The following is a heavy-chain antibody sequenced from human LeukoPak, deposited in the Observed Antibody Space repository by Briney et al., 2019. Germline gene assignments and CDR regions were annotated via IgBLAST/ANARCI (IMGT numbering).Heavy chain of an antibody. D-gene: IGHD4-17*01. CDR2: IRYDGSNK. CDR1: GFTFSSYG. V-gene: IGHV3-30*02. CDR3: ARNDYGDYGPLYYFDY. J-gene: IGHJ4*02. Sequence: PGGSLRLSCAASGFTFSSYGMYWVRQAPGKGLEWVAFIRYDGSNKYYADSVKGRFTISRDNSKNTLYLQMNSLRAEDTAVYYCARNDYGDYGPLYYFDYWGQGTLVTVSS.